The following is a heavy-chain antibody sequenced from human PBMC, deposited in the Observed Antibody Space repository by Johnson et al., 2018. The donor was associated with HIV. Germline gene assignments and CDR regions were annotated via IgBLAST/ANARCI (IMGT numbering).Heavy chain of an antibody. Sequence: VQLVESGGGVARPGGSLRLSCAASGFTFSTYWMSWVRQAPGKGLEWVGSIKQDGSESYYVDSVKGRFTIYGDNSKNTLYLQMTSLRADDTAVYYCAKESETYGGNIGFQHAFDIWGQGTMVTVSS. CDR2: IKQDGSES. J-gene: IGHJ3*02. CDR3: AKESETYGGNIGFQHAFDI. V-gene: IGHV3-7*01. D-gene: IGHD4-23*01. CDR1: GFTFSTYW.